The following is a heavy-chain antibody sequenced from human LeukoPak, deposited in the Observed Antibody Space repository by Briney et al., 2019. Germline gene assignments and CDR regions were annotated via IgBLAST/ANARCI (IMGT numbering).Heavy chain of an antibody. CDR2: IYSGGST. V-gene: IGHV3-53*01. CDR3: ARDDGYCSGGSCYYFDY. CDR1: WFTVSSNY. Sequence: PGGSLRLSCAASWFTVSSNYMSWVRQAPGQRLELVSFIYSGGSTYYADSVKGRFTISRDNSKNTLYLQMNSLRAEDTAVYYCARDDGYCSGGSCYYFDYWGQGTLATVSS. D-gene: IGHD2-15*01. J-gene: IGHJ4*02.